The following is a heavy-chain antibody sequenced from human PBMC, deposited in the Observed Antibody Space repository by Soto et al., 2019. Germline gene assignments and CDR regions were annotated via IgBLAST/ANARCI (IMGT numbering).Heavy chain of an antibody. CDR1: GYTFTGYY. J-gene: IGHJ1*01. D-gene: IGHD3-22*01. V-gene: IGHV1-2*02. Sequence: GASVKVSCKASGYTFTGYYMHWVRQAPGQGLEWMGWINPNSGGTNYAQNFQGRVTMTRDTSISTAYMDLSRLRSDDTAVYYCARLRSSAPPGYFQHWGQGTLVTVSS. CDR3: ARLRSSAPPGYFQH. CDR2: INPNSGGT.